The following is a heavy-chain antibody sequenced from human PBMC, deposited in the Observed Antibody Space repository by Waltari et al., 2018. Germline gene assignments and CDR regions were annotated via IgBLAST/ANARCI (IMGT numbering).Heavy chain of an antibody. V-gene: IGHV5-51*01. CDR2: IYPGDSDT. D-gene: IGHD2-15*01. CDR3: ARRVGGPMYYWYFDL. CDR1: GYSFTSSW. J-gene: IGHJ2*01. Sequence: EVQLVPSGAEVKKPGESLKISCKGSGYSFTSSWIGWVRQMPGKGLEWMGIIYPGDSDTRYSPSFQGQVTISADKSISTAYLQWSSLKASDTAMYYCARRVGGPMYYWYFDLWGRGTLVTVSS.